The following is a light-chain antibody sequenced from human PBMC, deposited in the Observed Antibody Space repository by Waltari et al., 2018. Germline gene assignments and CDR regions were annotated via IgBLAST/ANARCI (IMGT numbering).Light chain of an antibody. J-gene: IGLJ2*01. Sequence: QPPLTQPAPGSGPPGHPFPLPCPGTRGDLGGYAYVSWYQKYPGKAPRLMIFEVTNRPSGVSNRFSGSKSGNTASLTISGLQAEDEADYYCSSYTSRASRVIFGGGTKLTVL. V-gene: IGLV2-14*01. CDR3: SSYTSRASRVI. CDR2: EVT. CDR1: RGDLGGYAY.